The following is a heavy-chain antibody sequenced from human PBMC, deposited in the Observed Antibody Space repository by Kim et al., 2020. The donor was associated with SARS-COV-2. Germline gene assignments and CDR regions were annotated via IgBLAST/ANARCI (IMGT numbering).Heavy chain of an antibody. J-gene: IGHJ4*02. Sequence: SPSIKSRVTTSVDTSTNQFSRKLSSVTAADTAVYYCARLPYYYDSSGRDYWGQGTLVTVSS. V-gene: IGHV4-59*08. D-gene: IGHD3-22*01. CDR3: ARLPYYYDSSGRDY.